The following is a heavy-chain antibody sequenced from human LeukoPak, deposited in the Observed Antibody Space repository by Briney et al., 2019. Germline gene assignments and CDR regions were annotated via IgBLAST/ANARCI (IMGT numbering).Heavy chain of an antibody. V-gene: IGHV3-48*01. CDR1: GFSFSSYS. J-gene: IGHJ4*02. CDR3: AREAVAGIDY. CDR2: IETSSSAI. D-gene: IGHD6-19*01. Sequence: PGGSLRLSCAASGFSFSSYSMTWVRQAPGEGLEWISYIETSSSAIYYADSVRGRFTISRDNARNSLYLQIYSLRAEDTAVYYCAREAVAGIDYWGQGILVTVSS.